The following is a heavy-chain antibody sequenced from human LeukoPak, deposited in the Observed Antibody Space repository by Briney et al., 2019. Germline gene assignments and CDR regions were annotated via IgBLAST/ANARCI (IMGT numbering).Heavy chain of an antibody. J-gene: IGHJ4*02. V-gene: IGHV1-18*04. CDR1: GYIFTVYY. Sequence: ASVKVSCKASGYIFTVYYIHWVRQAPGQRLEWMGWISPYNGDTKYAQKLQGRVTMTTDTSTSTVYMELRSLRSDDTAVYYCARERGGIGFKGDYWGQGTLVTVSS. CDR3: ARERGGIGFKGDY. CDR2: ISPYNGDT. D-gene: IGHD3-16*01.